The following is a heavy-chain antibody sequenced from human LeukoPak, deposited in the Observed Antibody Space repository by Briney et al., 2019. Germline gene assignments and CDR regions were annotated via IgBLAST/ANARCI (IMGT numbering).Heavy chain of an antibody. D-gene: IGHD6-13*01. CDR2: IYPGDSDT. J-gene: IGHJ5*02. Sequence: GESLKISCKGSGYSLTSYWIGWVRQMPGKGLEWMGIIYPGDSDTRYSPSFQGQVTISADKSISTAYLQWSSLKASDTAMYYCARLFLPYSSSLNWFDPWGQGTLVTVSS. CDR1: GYSLTSYW. V-gene: IGHV5-51*01. CDR3: ARLFLPYSSSLNWFDP.